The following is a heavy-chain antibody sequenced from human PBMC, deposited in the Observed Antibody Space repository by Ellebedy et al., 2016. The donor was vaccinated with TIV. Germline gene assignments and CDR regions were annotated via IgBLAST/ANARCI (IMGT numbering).Heavy chain of an antibody. D-gene: IGHD3-10*01. V-gene: IGHV5-10-1*01. CDR2: IDPTDSYT. Sequence: PGGSLRLSCKASGYSFSTYWITRVRQMPGKGLEWMGKIDPTDSYTNYSPSFQGLVTISADESASTAYLQWPSLKASDSATYYCSRHRGYGMDVWGQGTTVTVSS. CDR3: SRHRGYGMDV. CDR1: GYSFSTYW. J-gene: IGHJ6*02.